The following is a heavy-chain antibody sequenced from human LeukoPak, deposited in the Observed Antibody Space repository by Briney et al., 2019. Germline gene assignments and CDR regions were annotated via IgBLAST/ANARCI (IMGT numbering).Heavy chain of an antibody. J-gene: IGHJ5*02. CDR2: ISYDGSNK. CDR3: AKGRIAAAGLFDP. V-gene: IGHV3-30*18. D-gene: IGHD6-13*01. Sequence: GGSLRLSCAASGFTFSSYGMHWVRQAPGKGLEWVAVISYDGSNKYYADSVQGRFTISRDNSKNTLYLQMNSLRAEDTAVYYCAKGRIAAAGLFDPWGQETLVTVSS. CDR1: GFTFSSYG.